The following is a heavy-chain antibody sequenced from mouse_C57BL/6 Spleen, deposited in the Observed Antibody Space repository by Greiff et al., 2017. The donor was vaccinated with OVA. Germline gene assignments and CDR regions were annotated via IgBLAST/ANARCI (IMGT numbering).Heavy chain of an antibody. Sequence: VQLQQPGAELVRPGTSVKLSCKASGYTFTSYWMHWVKQRPGQGLEWIGVIDPSDSYTNYNQKFKGKATLTVDTSSSTAYMQRSSLTSEDSAVYYCARGGRLYAMDYWGQGTSVTVSS. CDR3: ARGGRLYAMDY. CDR1: GYTFTSYW. CDR2: IDPSDSYT. J-gene: IGHJ4*01. V-gene: IGHV1-59*01.